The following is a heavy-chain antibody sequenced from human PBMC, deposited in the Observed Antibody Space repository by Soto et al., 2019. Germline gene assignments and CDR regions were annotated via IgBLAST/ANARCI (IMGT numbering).Heavy chain of an antibody. CDR1: GGSISSGGYY. J-gene: IGHJ4*02. CDR3: ARGHLWWDS. Sequence: QVQLQESGPGLVKPSQTLSLTCTVSGGSISSGGYYWSWIRQHPGKGLEWIGYIYYSGSTFYNPSLQXRXTXXVDSSKNQFPLKLTSVTAADTALYYCARGHLWWDSWGPGTLVTVSS. CDR2: IYYSGST. D-gene: IGHD3-10*01. V-gene: IGHV4-31*03.